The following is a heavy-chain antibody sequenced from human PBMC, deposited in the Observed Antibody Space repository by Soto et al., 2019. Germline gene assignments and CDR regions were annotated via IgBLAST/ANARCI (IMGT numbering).Heavy chain of an antibody. J-gene: IGHJ6*02. D-gene: IGHD6-19*01. CDR2: IRRKANSYTT. Sequence: EVQLVESGGGLVQPGGSLRLSCAASGLIFSDYHMDWVRQAPGKGLEWVGRIRRKANSYTTEYAASVKGRFTISRDDSKNSLYLQMYSLKIEETAVYYCAMLGGWSGGSSGMDVWGQGPTVTVSS. CDR1: GLIFSDYH. V-gene: IGHV3-72*01. CDR3: AMLGGWSGGSSGMDV.